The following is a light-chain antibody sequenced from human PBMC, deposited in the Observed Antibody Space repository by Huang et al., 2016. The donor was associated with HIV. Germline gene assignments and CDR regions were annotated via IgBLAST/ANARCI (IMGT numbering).Light chain of an antibody. CDR1: QSVSSSY. CDR2: GAS. J-gene: IGKJ5*01. CDR3: QQYGSSLIT. V-gene: IGKV3-20*01. Sequence: EIALTQSPGTLSLSPGERATLSCRASQSVSSSYLAWYQRKPGQSPRLLIYGASSRATGIPDRFSGGGSGTDFTLTISRLEPEDFAVYYCQQYGSSLITFGQGTRLEIK.